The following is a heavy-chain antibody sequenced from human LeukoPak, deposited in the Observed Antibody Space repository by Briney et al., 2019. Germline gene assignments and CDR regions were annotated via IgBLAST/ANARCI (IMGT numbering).Heavy chain of an antibody. D-gene: IGHD6-19*01. CDR2: ISYDGSNK. Sequence: PGGSLRLSCAASGFTFSSYAMHWVRHAPGRGLEWVAVISYDGSNKYYADSVKGRFTISGDNSKNTLYLQMNSLRAEDTAVYYCTDSSESDYWGQGTLVTVSS. CDR1: GFTFSSYA. J-gene: IGHJ4*02. V-gene: IGHV3-30*04. CDR3: TDSSESDY.